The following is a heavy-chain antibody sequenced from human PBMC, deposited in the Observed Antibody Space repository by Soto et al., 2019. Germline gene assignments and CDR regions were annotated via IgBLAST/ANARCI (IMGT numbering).Heavy chain of an antibody. D-gene: IGHD2-2*01. V-gene: IGHV3-11*01. CDR2: ISSSGSTI. CDR1: GCTFSDYY. CDR3: ARDPAPVLIDY. Sequence: GSLRLSCAASGCTFSDYYMSWIRQAPGKGLEWVSYISSSGSTIYYADSVKGRFTISRDNAKNSLYLQMNSLRAGDTAVYYCARDPAPVLIDYWGQGTLVTVYS. J-gene: IGHJ4*02.